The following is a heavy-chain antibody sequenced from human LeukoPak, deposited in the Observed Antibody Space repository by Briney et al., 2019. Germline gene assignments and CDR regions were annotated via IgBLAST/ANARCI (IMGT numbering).Heavy chain of an antibody. V-gene: IGHV3-30*03. CDR3: ARGAHKRDDYGGFFDY. D-gene: IGHD4-23*01. CDR2: ISYDGSKK. Sequence: GGSLRLSCAASEFSVGSNYMTWVRQAPGKGLEWVAVISYDGSKKSYADSVKGRFTISRDNSKNTLYVQMNSLRAEDTAVYYCARGAHKRDDYGGFFDYWGQGTLVTVSS. J-gene: IGHJ4*02. CDR1: EFSVGSNY.